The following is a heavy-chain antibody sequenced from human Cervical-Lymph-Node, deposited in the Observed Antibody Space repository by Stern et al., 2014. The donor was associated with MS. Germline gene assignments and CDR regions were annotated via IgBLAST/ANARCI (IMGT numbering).Heavy chain of an antibody. V-gene: IGHV5-51*01. CDR2: IYPGDSDT. CDR1: GYSFTNYW. J-gene: IGHJ6*02. CDR3: ARHRQQTLYGMDV. Sequence: VQLVQSGAEVKKPGESLKISCKGSGYSFTNYWIGWVRQMPGKGLEWMGVIYPGDSDTRYSPSFQGRVTIPADKSISTAYLQWSSLKASDTAMYYCARHRQQTLYGMDVWGQGTTVTVSS. D-gene: IGHD6-13*01.